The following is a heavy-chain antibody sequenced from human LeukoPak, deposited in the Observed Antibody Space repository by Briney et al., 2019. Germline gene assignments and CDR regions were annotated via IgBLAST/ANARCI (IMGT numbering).Heavy chain of an antibody. CDR3: ARYDFWSGRLDY. D-gene: IGHD3-3*01. Sequence: SETLSLTCTVSGGSISSSSYYWGWIRQPPGKGLEWIGSIYYSGSTYYDPSLKSRVTISVDTSKNQFSLKLSSVTAADTAVYYCARYDFWSGRLDYWGQGTLVTVSS. V-gene: IGHV4-39*01. CDR2: IYYSGST. CDR1: GGSISSSSYY. J-gene: IGHJ4*02.